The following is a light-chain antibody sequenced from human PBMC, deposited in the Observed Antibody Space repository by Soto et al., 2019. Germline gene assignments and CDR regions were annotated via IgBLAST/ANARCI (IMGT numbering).Light chain of an antibody. J-gene: IGKJ4*02. CDR1: QSVSSN. Sequence: EIVMTQSPATLSVSPGERATLSCRASQSVSSNLAWYQQKPGQAPRLLIYGASTRATGTPARFSGSGSGTEFTLTISSLQSEDFAVYYYQQYNNWSPLTFGGGTKVEIK. CDR3: QQYNNWSPLT. CDR2: GAS. V-gene: IGKV3-15*01.